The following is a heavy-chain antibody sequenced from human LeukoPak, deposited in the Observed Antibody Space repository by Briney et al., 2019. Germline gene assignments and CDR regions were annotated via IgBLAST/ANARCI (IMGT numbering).Heavy chain of an antibody. Sequence: GGSLRLSCAASGFTVSSNYMSWVRQAPGKGLEWVSVIYSGGSTYYADSVKGRFTISRDNSKNTLYLQMNSLRAEDTAVYYCARDQVDSSGWPTYYFDYWGQGTLVTDSS. V-gene: IGHV3-66*01. CDR2: IYSGGST. J-gene: IGHJ4*02. D-gene: IGHD6-19*01. CDR3: ARDQVDSSGWPTYYFDY. CDR1: GFTVSSNY.